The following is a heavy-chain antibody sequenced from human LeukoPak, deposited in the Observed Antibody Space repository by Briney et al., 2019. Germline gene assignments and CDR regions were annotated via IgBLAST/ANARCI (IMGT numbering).Heavy chain of an antibody. CDR2: ISGSGGST. D-gene: IGHD3-3*01. Sequence: GGSLRLSCAASGFTFSNAWMNWVRQAPGKGLEWVSAISGSGGSTYYADSVKGRFTISRDNSKNTLYLQMNSLRAEDTAVYYCAKGITIFGVVIIPLDYWGQGTLVTVSS. CDR3: AKGITIFGVVIIPLDY. V-gene: IGHV3-23*01. J-gene: IGHJ4*02. CDR1: GFTFSNAW.